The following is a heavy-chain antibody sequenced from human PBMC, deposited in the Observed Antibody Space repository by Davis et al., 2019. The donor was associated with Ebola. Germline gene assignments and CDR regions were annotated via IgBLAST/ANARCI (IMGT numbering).Heavy chain of an antibody. Sequence: MPSETLSLTCTVSGASISSYYWNWIRQPPGKGLEWIGYISYSGATNYNPSLKSRVTISVDTSKNQFSLKLSSVTAADTAVYYCARRSYSSSLIDSWGQGSLVTVSS. CDR2: ISYSGAT. CDR1: GASISSYY. J-gene: IGHJ4*02. V-gene: IGHV4-59*12. CDR3: ARRSYSSSLIDS. D-gene: IGHD6-13*01.